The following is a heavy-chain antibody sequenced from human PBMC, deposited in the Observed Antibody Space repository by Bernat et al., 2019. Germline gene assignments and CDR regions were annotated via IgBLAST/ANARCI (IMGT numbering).Heavy chain of an antibody. CDR1: GFTFSDYS. J-gene: IGHJ6*02. D-gene: IGHD6-25*01. CDR2: VSYDGRNK. V-gene: IGHV3-30*04. Sequence: VQLVESGGGVVQPGSSLRLSCVASGFTFSDYSLHWVRQAPGKGLEWVAVVSYDGRNKYYADSVQARFIISRDDSENTLYLQMDSWKSEDTAVYYCVRDGAALYYYHGMDVWGRGTTVTVSS. CDR3: VRDGAALYYYHGMDV.